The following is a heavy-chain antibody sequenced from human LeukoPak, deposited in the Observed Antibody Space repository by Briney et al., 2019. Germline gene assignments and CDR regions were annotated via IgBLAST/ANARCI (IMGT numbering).Heavy chain of an antibody. CDR2: IIPIFGTA. D-gene: IGHD3-10*01. CDR1: GGTFSSYA. Sequence: ASVKVSCKASGGTFSSYAISWVRQAPGQGLEWMGGIIPIFGTANYAQKFLGRVTITADESTSTAYMELSSLRSEDTAVYYCASSYYYGSGSYRGPYYFDYWGQGTLVTVSS. J-gene: IGHJ4*02. V-gene: IGHV1-69*13. CDR3: ASSYYYGSGSYRGPYYFDY.